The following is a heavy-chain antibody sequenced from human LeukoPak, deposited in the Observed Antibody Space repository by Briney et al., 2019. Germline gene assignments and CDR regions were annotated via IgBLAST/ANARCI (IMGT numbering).Heavy chain of an antibody. J-gene: IGHJ4*02. V-gene: IGHV3-23*01. CDR1: GFTFSSYA. CDR2: ISGSGGST. D-gene: IGHD3-10*01. CDR3: AKDPGGKYSRGVIANY. Sequence: GGSLRLSCAASGFTFSSYAMSWVRQAPGKGVEWVSAISGSGGSTYYADSVKGRFTISRDNSKNTLYLQMNSLRAEDTAVYYCAKDPGGKYSRGVIANYWGQGTLVTVSS.